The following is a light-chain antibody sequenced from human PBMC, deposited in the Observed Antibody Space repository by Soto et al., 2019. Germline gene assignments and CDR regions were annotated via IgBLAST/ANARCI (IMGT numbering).Light chain of an antibody. Sequence: EIVLTQSPATLSLSPGERATLSCRASQSVSSYLAWYQQKPGQAPRLLIYDASNRATGIPARFSGSGSGTDFTLTISSLEPEDFAVYYCQQRSNWLRTFGQGT. J-gene: IGKJ1*01. CDR1: QSVSSY. CDR3: QQRSNWLRT. V-gene: IGKV3-11*01. CDR2: DAS.